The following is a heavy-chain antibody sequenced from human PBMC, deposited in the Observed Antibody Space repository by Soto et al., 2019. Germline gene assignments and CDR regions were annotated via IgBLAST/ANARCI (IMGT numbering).Heavy chain of an antibody. CDR3: ARLGTIPSYYTYYYYYYMDV. Sequence: SETLSLTCTVSGGSISSSTYYWGWIRQPPGKGLEWIGSIYYSGSTYYNPSLKSRVTISVDTSKNQFSLKLSSVTAADTAVYYCARLGTIPSYYTYYYYYYMDVWGKGTTVTVSS. CDR2: IYYSGST. D-gene: IGHD2-2*02. V-gene: IGHV4-39*01. CDR1: GGSISSSTYY. J-gene: IGHJ6*03.